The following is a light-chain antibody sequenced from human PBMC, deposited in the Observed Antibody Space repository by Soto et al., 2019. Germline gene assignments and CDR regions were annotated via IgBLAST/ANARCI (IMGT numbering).Light chain of an antibody. CDR1: QSISRW. Sequence: DIKMTQSRSTLSASVGDRVTITCRASQSISRWWAWYQQKPGKAPKLLIYKASSLESGVPSRFNGSGSGTEFTLTITSLQPDDFATYYCQQYNSWTFGQGTKVEIK. V-gene: IGKV1-5*03. CDR2: KAS. CDR3: QQYNSWT. J-gene: IGKJ1*01.